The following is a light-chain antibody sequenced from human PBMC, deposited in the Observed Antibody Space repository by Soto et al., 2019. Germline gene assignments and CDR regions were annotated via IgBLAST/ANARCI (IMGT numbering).Light chain of an antibody. Sequence: QSVLTQPASVSGSPGQSITISCTGTSSDFAVYNYVSWYQLHPGKAPKLMIYGVNIRTSGVSNRFSGSKSGNTASLTISGLQAEDEADYFCGSYTGKIYVFGNGTKVIV. CDR1: SSDFAVYNY. V-gene: IGLV2-14*01. J-gene: IGLJ1*01. CDR2: GVN. CDR3: GSYTGKIYV.